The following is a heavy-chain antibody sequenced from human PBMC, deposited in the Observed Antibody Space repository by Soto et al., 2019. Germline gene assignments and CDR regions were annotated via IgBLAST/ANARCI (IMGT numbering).Heavy chain of an antibody. CDR1: GLTFSSYS. D-gene: IGHD3-22*01. V-gene: IGHV3-21*01. CDR2: ISSSSSYI. Sequence: EVQLVESGGGLVKPGGSLRLSCAASGLTFSSYSMNWVRQAPGKGLEWVSSISSSSSYIYYADSVKGRFTISRDNAKNSLYLQMNSLRAEDTAVYYCARDPYYYDSSGYWDYWGQGTLVTVSS. CDR3: ARDPYYYDSSGYWDY. J-gene: IGHJ4*02.